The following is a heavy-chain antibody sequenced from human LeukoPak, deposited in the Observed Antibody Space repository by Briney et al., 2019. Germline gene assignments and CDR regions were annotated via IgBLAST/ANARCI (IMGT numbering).Heavy chain of an antibody. CDR2: VTGRGDST. CDR3: AKGLAAAGTTPFGH. Sequence: TGGSLRLSCAASGFTSSTYAMSWVRQAPGKGLEWVSIVTGRGDSTFYADSVKGRFTISRDNSKNTLYLRMNSLRAEDTALYYCAKGLAAAGTTPFGHWGQGTLVTVSS. V-gene: IGHV3-23*01. J-gene: IGHJ4*02. D-gene: IGHD6-13*01. CDR1: GFTSSTYA.